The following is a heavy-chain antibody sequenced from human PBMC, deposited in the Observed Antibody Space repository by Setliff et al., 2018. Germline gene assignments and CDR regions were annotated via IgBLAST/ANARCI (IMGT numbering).Heavy chain of an antibody. CDR1: NGSVSTTSHC. Sequence: SETLSLTCTVSNGSVSTTSHCWGWVRQPPGKGLEWIGSVYYSGYTYYSPSLESRVAISVDTSKNQFSLKVNSVTAADTAVYYCARVDFTMLQGVLGHWGQGTLVTVSS. D-gene: IGHD3-10*01. V-gene: IGHV4-39*07. CDR3: ARVDFTMLQGVLGH. J-gene: IGHJ1*01. CDR2: VYYSGYT.